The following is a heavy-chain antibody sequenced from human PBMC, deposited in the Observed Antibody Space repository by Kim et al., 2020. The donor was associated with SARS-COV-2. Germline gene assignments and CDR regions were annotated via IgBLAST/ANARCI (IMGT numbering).Heavy chain of an antibody. D-gene: IGHD3-9*01. V-gene: IGHV1-69*02. Sequence: FQGRVTITADKSTSTAYMELSSLRSEGTAVYYCARNVLRYFDWLAYFDYWGQGTLVTVSS. CDR3: ARNVLRYFDWLAYFDY. J-gene: IGHJ4*02.